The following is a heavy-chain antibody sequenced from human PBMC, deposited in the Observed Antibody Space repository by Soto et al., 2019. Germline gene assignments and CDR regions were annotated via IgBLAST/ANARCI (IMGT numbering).Heavy chain of an antibody. J-gene: IGHJ1*01. CDR1: GFSFSTYA. V-gene: IGHV3-23*01. Sequence: EVQLLESGGGLVQPEGSLRLSCAASGFSFSTYAMSRVRQAPGKGLEWVSGISGSGGTTYYADSVKGRFTISRDNSKNTLYLQVNSLRAEDTAVYYCAKDQAAAGTISRYFQHWGQGTLVTVPS. CDR3: AKDQAAAGTISRYFQH. D-gene: IGHD6-13*01. CDR2: ISGSGGTT.